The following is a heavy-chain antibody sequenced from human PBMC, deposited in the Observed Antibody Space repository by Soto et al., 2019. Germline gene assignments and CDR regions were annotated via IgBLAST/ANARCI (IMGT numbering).Heavy chain of an antibody. CDR2: ISGSGSST. Sequence: EVQLLESGGGLVQPGGSLRLSCAASGFTFSNYAMCWVRQAPGKGLEWVSTISGSGSSTYSADSVKGRFTISRDNSKNTLYLQMNSLRAEDTAVYYCAKGDPGFDYWGQGTLVTVST. V-gene: IGHV3-23*01. J-gene: IGHJ4*02. CDR3: AKGDPGFDY. CDR1: GFTFSNYA.